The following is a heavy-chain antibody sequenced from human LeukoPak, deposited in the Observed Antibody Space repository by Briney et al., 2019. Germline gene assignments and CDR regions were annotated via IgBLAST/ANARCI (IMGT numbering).Heavy chain of an antibody. CDR2: INPSGGST. J-gene: IGHJ4*02. CDR3: ARTTVTTYFDY. D-gene: IGHD4-17*01. V-gene: IGHV1-46*01. Sequence: ASVKVSCKTSGYTFTRYDIHWVRQAPGQGLEWTGIINPSGGSTTYAQKFQGRITMTRDTSTSTVYMDLSSLRPEDTAVYYCARTTVTTYFDYWGQGTLVTVS. CDR1: GYTFTRYD.